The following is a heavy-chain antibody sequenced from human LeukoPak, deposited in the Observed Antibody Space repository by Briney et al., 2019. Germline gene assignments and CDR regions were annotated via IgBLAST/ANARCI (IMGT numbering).Heavy chain of an antibody. V-gene: IGHV3-23*01. Sequence: PGGSLRLSCAASGFTFSSYAMSWVRQAPAKGLEGVSAVSGSGGSTYYADSVKGRFTISRDNSKNTLYLQMNSLRAEDTAVYYCAKDRGWGYGVTPLDPWGEGTVVTVSS. D-gene: IGHD4-17*01. CDR1: GFTFSSYA. CDR2: VSGSGGST. J-gene: IGHJ5*02. CDR3: AKDRGWGYGVTPLDP.